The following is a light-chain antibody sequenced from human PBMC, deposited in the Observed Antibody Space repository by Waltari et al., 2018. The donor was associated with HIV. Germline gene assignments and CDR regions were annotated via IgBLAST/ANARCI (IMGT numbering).Light chain of an antibody. CDR2: DVS. CDR3: SSFTTSITVV. CDR1: SSDVGNYNE. J-gene: IGLJ2*01. V-gene: IGLV2-18*02. Sequence: QSALTQPPSVSGSLGQSVTISCTGTSSDVGNYNEVSWYQQSPGTAPKLMIYDVSNRPSVVPDRFSGSKAGNTASLTISGLQAEDEADYYCSSFTTSITVVFGGGTKLTVL.